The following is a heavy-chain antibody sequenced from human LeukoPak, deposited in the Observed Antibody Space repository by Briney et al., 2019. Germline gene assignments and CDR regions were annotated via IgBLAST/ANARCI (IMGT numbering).Heavy chain of an antibody. CDR1: GFTFSSYA. D-gene: IGHD6-13*01. Sequence: GGSLRLSCAASGFTFSSYAMHWVRQAPGKGLEYVSAISSNGGSTYYANSVKGRFTISRDNSENTLYLQMGSLRAEDMAVYYCARAASRVGSSSLGYWGQGTLVTVSS. CDR2: ISSNGGST. V-gene: IGHV3-64*01. CDR3: ARAASRVGSSSLGY. J-gene: IGHJ4*02.